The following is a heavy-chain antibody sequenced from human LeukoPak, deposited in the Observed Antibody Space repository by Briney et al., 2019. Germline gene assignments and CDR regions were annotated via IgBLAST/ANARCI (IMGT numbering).Heavy chain of an antibody. V-gene: IGHV4-38-2*02. D-gene: IGHD6-13*01. J-gene: IGHJ4*02. Sequence: SETLSLTCTVSGFSISSGHYWGWTRQPPGKGLEWIASISHSGTTFYNPSLKSRVTIPVDTSKNQFSLTVTSVTAADMAVYYCSRGQSISAVAVWGQGTLVTVSS. CDR1: GFSISSGHY. CDR2: ISHSGTT. CDR3: SRGQSISAVAV.